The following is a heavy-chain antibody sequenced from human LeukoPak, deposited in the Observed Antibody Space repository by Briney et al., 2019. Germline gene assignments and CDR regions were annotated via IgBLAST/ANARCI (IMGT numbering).Heavy chain of an antibody. D-gene: IGHD2-2*01. V-gene: IGHV3-9*01. J-gene: IGHJ4*02. CDR3: AKGYCSSTSCRSHY. CDR2: ISWNSGSI. CDR1: GFTFDDYA. Sequence: QAGGSLRLSCAASGFTFDDYAMHWVRQAPGKGLEWVSGISWNSGSIGYADSVKGRFTISRDNAKNSLYLQMNSLRAEGTALYYCAKGYCSSTSCRSHYWGQGTLVTVSA.